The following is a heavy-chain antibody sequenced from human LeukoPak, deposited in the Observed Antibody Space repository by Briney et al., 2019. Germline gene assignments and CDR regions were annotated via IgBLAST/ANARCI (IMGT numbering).Heavy chain of an antibody. CDR1: GGTFSSYA. CDR3: VAGRITMVRGDPFDY. CDR2: IIPIFGTA. D-gene: IGHD3-10*01. V-gene: IGHV1-69*06. Sequence: GSSVKVSCKASGGTFSSYAISWVRQAPGQGLEWMGGIIPIFGTANYAQKFQGRVTITADKSTSTAYMELSSLRSEDTAVYYSVAGRITMVRGDPFDYWGQGTLVTVSS. J-gene: IGHJ4*02.